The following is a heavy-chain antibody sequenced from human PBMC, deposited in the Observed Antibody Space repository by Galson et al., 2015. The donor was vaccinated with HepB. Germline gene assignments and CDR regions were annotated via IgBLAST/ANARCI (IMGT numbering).Heavy chain of an antibody. D-gene: IGHD5-12*01. CDR3: ARDHVDIVATGLDY. J-gene: IGHJ4*02. CDR2: IYHSGST. V-gene: IGHV4-4*02. Sequence: SLRLSCAASGFTFSNAWMSWVRQPPGKGLEWIGEIYHSGSTNYNPSLKSRVTILVDKSKNQFSLKLSSVTAADTAVYYCARDHVDIVATGLDYWGQGTLVTVSS. CDR1: GFTFSNAW.